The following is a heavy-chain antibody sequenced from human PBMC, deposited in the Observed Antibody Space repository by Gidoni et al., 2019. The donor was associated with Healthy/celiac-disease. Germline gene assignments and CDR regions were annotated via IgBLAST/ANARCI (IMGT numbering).Heavy chain of an antibody. D-gene: IGHD3-3*01. Sequence: EVQLVESGGGLVQPGVSLRLSCAASGFTFSSYSMNWVRQAPGKGLEWVSYISSSSSTIYYADSVKGRFTISRDNAKNSLYLQMNSLRDEDTAVYYCARERRPTIFGVVNSDWFDPWGQGTLVTVSS. V-gene: IGHV3-48*02. CDR1: GFTFSSYS. J-gene: IGHJ5*02. CDR3: ARERRPTIFGVVNSDWFDP. CDR2: ISSSSSTI.